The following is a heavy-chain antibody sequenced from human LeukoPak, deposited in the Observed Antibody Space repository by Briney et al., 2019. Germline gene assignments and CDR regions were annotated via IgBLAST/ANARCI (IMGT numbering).Heavy chain of an antibody. Sequence: ASVTVSFKASGYTFNNYYIHWVRQAPGQGLEWMGWINPDSGDTNYAQKFQGRVTMTRDTSINTLYMELSRLTYDDTATFYCTREARAGNWFDHWGQGTLITVS. V-gene: IGHV1-2*02. CDR1: GYTFNNYY. D-gene: IGHD5-12*01. CDR3: TREARAGNWFDH. CDR2: INPDSGDT. J-gene: IGHJ5*02.